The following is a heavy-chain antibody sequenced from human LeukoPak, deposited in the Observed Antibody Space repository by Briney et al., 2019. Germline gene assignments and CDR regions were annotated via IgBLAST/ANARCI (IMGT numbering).Heavy chain of an antibody. CDR1: GFTFSTYW. V-gene: IGHV3-7*01. Sequence: GGSLRLSCAASGFTFSTYWMYWVRQAPGKGLEWVANIKQDGSHKYYVDSVKGRFTISRDNAKNSLYLQMNSLRVEETAVYYCVREEGYWGQGTLVTVSS. CDR3: VREEGY. CDR2: IKQDGSHK. J-gene: IGHJ4*02.